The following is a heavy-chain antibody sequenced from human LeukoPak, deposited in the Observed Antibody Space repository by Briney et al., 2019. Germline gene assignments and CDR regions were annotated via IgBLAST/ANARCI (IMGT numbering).Heavy chain of an antibody. D-gene: IGHD3-22*01. Sequence: RGSLRLSCAASGFTFSSYSMNWVRQAPGKGLEWVSSISSSSSYIYYADSVKGRFTISRDNAKNSLYLQMNSLRAEDTAVYYCARGDSSGYYYRWGGTTNWFDPWGQGTVDTVSS. CDR3: ARGDSSGYYYRWGGTTNWFDP. CDR2: ISSSSSYI. V-gene: IGHV3-21*04. CDR1: GFTFSSYS. J-gene: IGHJ5*02.